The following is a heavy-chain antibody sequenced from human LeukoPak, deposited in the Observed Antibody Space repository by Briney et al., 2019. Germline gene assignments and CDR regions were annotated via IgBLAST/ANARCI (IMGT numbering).Heavy chain of an antibody. CDR2: MYDSGST. CDR1: GTSISSYY. V-gene: IGHV4-59*01. D-gene: IGHD6-6*01. CDR3: ARAQSVAARMNWFDP. Sequence: PSETLSLTCTVSGTSISSYYWTWIRQPPGKGLDWIGYMYDSGSTNYNPSLKSRVTISVDMSKNQFSLNLNSVTAADTAVYYCARAQSVAARMNWFDPWGQGILVTVSS. J-gene: IGHJ5*02.